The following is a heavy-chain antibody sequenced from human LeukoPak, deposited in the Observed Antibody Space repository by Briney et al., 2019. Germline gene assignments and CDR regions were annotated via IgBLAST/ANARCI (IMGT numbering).Heavy chain of an antibody. CDR3: ARGGIPTGPYYYFYYVDV. D-gene: IGHD3-10*01. V-gene: IGHV3-30*01. Sequence: PGSSLRLSCAASGFTFSRNVMHWVRQAPGKGLEWVALISYDGNNKFYADSVKGRFTISRDNSRNTLYLQMRGEDAAVYSCARGGIPTGPYYYFYYVDVWGKGTAVTVSS. CDR1: GFTFSRNV. J-gene: IGHJ6*03. CDR2: ISYDGNNK.